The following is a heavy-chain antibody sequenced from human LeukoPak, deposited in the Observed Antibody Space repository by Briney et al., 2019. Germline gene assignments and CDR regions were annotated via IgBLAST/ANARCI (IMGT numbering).Heavy chain of an antibody. D-gene: IGHD3-9*01. CDR1: GYSFTTYW. CDR2: IYPGDSDT. CDR3: ARSSGYWAADY. J-gene: IGHJ4*02. V-gene: IGHV5-51*01. Sequence: GESLEISCKASGYSFTTYWISWVRQMPGKGLEWMGIIYPGDSDTRYSPSFQGQVTISADKSISTAYLQWSSLKASDTAMYYCARSSGYWAADYWGQGTLVTVSS.